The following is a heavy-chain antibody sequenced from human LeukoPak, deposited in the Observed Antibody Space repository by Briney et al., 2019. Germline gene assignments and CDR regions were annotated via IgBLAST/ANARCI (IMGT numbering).Heavy chain of an antibody. Sequence: GGSLRLPCTASGFTLSGYVMHWVRQAPGKGLEYVSAISSNGDSTYYVNSVKGRFTISRDNSKNTLYLQMGSLRAEDMAVYYCARGVRGYSGYDYWGPGTLVTVSS. D-gene: IGHD5-12*01. V-gene: IGHV3-64*01. CDR1: GFTLSGYV. J-gene: IGHJ4*02. CDR3: ARGVRGYSGYDY. CDR2: ISSNGDST.